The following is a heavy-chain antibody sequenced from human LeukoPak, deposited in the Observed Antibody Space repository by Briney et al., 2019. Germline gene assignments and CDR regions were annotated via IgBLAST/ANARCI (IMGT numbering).Heavy chain of an antibody. CDR3: ARDDLAVADY. CDR1: GYTFTYRY. J-gene: IGHJ4*02. D-gene: IGHD6-19*01. Sequence: SVKVSCKASGYTFTYRYLHWVRQAPGQALEWMGWITPFNGNTNYAQKFQGRVTITRDTSASTAYMELSSLRSEDTAVYYCARDDLAVADYWGQGTLVTVSS. V-gene: IGHV1-45*02. CDR2: ITPFNGNT.